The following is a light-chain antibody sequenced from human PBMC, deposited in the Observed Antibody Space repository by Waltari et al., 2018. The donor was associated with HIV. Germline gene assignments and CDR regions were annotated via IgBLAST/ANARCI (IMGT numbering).Light chain of an antibody. V-gene: IGLV1-40*01. CDR2: DNF. Sequence: QSVLTHPPSVSGAPAQRLTIPSPWNRPHIRVRYDAHWYQQLPGTAPKLGIYDNFSRTSGVPDRFSGSKSGTSASLAITGLQAEDEADYYCQSYDSGRRVFGGGTKLAVL. CDR1: RPHIRVRYD. J-gene: IGLJ3*02. CDR3: QSYDSGRRV.